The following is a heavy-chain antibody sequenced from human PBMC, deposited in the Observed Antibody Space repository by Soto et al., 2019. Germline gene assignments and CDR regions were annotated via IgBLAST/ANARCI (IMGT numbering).Heavy chain of an antibody. CDR3: VRGGVVEGPAAFQLWFDP. V-gene: IGHV1-18*01. D-gene: IGHD2-2*01. Sequence: GASVKVSCKASGYTFTSYGISWVRQAPGQGLEWMGWISTYNGNTKYAQKFQGRVTMTTDTSTSTAYMDLRSLRSDDTAVYYCVRGGVVEGPAAFQLWFDPWGQGTLVTVSS. CDR1: GYTFTSYG. J-gene: IGHJ5*02. CDR2: ISTYNGNT.